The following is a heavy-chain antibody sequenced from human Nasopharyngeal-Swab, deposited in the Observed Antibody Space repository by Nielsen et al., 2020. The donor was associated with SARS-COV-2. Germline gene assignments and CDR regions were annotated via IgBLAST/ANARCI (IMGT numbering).Heavy chain of an antibody. CDR2: INHSGST. V-gene: IGHV4-34*01. CDR1: GGSFSGYY. CDR3: AGGGIGSGWNWFDP. D-gene: IGHD6-19*01. Sequence: SETLSLTCAVYGGSFSGYYWSWIRQPPGKGLEWIGEINHSGSTNYNPSLKSRVTISRDTSKNQFSLRLTSVTAADTAVYYCAGGGIGSGWNWFDPWGQGTLVTVSS. J-gene: IGHJ5*02.